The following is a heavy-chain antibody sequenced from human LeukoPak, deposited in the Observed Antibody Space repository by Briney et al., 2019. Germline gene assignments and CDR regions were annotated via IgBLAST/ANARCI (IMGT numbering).Heavy chain of an antibody. Sequence: SETLSLTCTVSGGSIISSTYHWGWIRQPPGQGLEWIGTIRYSGNTYYNPSLKSRISMSVDTSKNQVSLTVTSVTAADTAVYYCARDTGSSSTDFWGQGLLVTVSS. CDR1: GGSIISSTYH. CDR3: ARDTGSSSTDF. J-gene: IGHJ4*02. D-gene: IGHD6-6*01. V-gene: IGHV4-39*07. CDR2: IRYSGNT.